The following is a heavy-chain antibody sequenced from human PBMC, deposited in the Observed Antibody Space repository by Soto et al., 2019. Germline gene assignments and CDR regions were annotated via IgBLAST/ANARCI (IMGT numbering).Heavy chain of an antibody. CDR2: MNPNSANT. V-gene: IGHV1-8*01. CDR3: AREGGRGMDV. J-gene: IGHJ6*02. D-gene: IGHD3-16*01. CDR1: GYTFTRYD. Sequence: QVQLVQSGAEVKKPGASVKVSCKASGYTFTRYDINWVRQATGQGLEWMGWMNPNSANTGYAQKFQGRVTMTRNTSISTAYMEPASLRSEDTAVNYCAREGGRGMDVWGQATTVTVSS.